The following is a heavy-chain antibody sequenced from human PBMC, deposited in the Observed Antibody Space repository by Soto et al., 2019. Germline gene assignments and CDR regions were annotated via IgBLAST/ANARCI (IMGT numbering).Heavy chain of an antibody. Sequence: QLQLQESGPGLVKPSETLSLTCTVSGGAVSSNSYSWGWVRQSPGKVLELIGTVYSSENTYYNTSLMTRVTKPENTPTEEYSPRITSVNAADTAVYYCARLNGYCVSTNCTGYYGMDVWGQGTTVTVSS. J-gene: IGHJ6*02. V-gene: IGHV4-39*01. CDR2: VYSSENT. CDR1: GGAVSSNSYS. D-gene: IGHD2-2*03. CDR3: ARLNGYCVSTNCTGYYGMDV.